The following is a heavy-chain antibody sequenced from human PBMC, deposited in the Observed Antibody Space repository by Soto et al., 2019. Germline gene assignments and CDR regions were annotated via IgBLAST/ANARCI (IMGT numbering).Heavy chain of an antibody. CDR1: GFTFNRFG. D-gene: IGHD3-3*01. J-gene: IGHJ6*03. Sequence: QLVESGGALVQPGGSLRLSCAASGFTFNRFGLHWVRQAPGKGLEWISYISSASSTTQYAESVKGRFTISRDNARDSLYLQMSSLRVEDTAVYYCARRPLWSGLSDYYYMDVWGKGTTVTVSS. CDR2: ISSASSTT. CDR3: ARRPLWSGLSDYYYMDV. V-gene: IGHV3-48*01.